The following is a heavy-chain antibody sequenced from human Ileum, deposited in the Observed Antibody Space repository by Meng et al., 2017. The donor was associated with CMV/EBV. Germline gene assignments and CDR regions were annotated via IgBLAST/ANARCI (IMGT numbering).Heavy chain of an antibody. V-gene: IGHV3-74*01. Sequence: GGSLRLSCAASGFTFTNYWMHWVRQAPGKGLVWVSHVNTDGAGTSYADSVKGRFTISRDNAKNTLYLQMNSLRAEDTAVYYCARDATTEGGWFDPWGQGTLVTVSS. CDR3: ARDATTEGGWFDP. D-gene: IGHD5-12*01. CDR1: GFTFTNYW. CDR2: VNTDGAGT. J-gene: IGHJ5*02.